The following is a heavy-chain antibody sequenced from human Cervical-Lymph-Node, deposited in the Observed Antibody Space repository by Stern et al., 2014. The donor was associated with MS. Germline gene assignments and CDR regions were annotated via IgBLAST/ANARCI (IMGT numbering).Heavy chain of an antibody. D-gene: IGHD2-21*01. V-gene: IGHV1-69*01. CDR2: IIPILGTA. CDR1: GGTFSNSA. CDR3: ATSAGFYSAMDV. Sequence: VQLVESGAEVKKPGSSVKVSCRTSGGTFSNSAFSWIRQAPGQGLEWMGAIIPILGTATYAQRFQGRVTISAHESTNTAYMELSSLRSEDTAVYYCATSAGFYSAMDVWGPGTTVAVSS. J-gene: IGHJ6*02.